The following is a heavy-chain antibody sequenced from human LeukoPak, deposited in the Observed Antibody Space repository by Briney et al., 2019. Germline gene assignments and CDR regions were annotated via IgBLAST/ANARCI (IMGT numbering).Heavy chain of an antibody. CDR3: ARTPGFVVEGWFDV. J-gene: IGHJ4*02. CDR1: GGSISSGSYN. V-gene: IGHV4-39*02. Sequence: SETLSLTCTISGGSISSGSYNWGWIRQPPGKGLEWIGSISYSGSTYYNPSLKSRVTISGDTPKNHFSLKLSSVTAADTAVYYCARTPGFVVEGWFDVWGQGTLVTVSS. D-gene: IGHD2-2*01. CDR2: ISYSGST.